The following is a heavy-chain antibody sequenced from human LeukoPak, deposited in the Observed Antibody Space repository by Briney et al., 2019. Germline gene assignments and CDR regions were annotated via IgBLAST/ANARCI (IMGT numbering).Heavy chain of an antibody. V-gene: IGHV1-18*01. CDR3: ARAGGPGMKYDFWSGYYPYWFDP. CDR2: ISAYNGNT. J-gene: IGHJ5*02. D-gene: IGHD3-3*01. CDR1: GYTFTSYG. Sequence: GASVKVSCKASGYTFTSYGISWVRQAPGQGLEWMGWISAYNGNTNYAQKLQGRVTMTTDTSTSTAYMELRSLRSDDTAVYYCARAGGPGMKYDFWSGYYPYWFDPWGQGTLVTVSS.